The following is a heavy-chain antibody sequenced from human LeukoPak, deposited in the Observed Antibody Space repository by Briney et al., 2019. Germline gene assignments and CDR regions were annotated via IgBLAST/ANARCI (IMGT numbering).Heavy chain of an antibody. D-gene: IGHD2-15*01. Sequence: SETLSLTCAVYGGSFSGYYWRWIRQPPGKGLEWIGEINHSGSTNYNPSLKSRVTISVDTSKNQFSLKLSSVTAADTAVYYCARGGNCSGGSCYSDRGWFDPWGQGTLVTVSS. J-gene: IGHJ5*02. CDR1: GGSFSGYY. V-gene: IGHV4-34*01. CDR3: ARGGNCSGGSCYSDRGWFDP. CDR2: INHSGST.